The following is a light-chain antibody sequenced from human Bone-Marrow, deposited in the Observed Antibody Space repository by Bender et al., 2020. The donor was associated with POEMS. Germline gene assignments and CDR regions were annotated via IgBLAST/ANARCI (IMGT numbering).Light chain of an antibody. CDR1: SSDVGTYDL. J-gene: IGLJ2*01. CDR3: SSYAGNINFVI. Sequence: QSALTQPASVSGSPGQSITISCTGTSSDVGTYDLVSWYHQSPAKAPKLIIFEVNRRPSGVPGRFSGSKSGNTASLTVSGLQAEDEAEYYCSSYAGNINFVIFGGGTKLTVL. CDR2: EVN. V-gene: IGLV2-23*02.